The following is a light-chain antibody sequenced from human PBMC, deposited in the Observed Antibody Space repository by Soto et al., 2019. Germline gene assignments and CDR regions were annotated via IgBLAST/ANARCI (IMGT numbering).Light chain of an antibody. Sequence: DIQMTQSPSSLSASVGDRVTITCRASQSISSYLNWYQQKPGEAPKLLIYAASSLQSGVPSRFSGSGSGTDFTLTISSLQPEDFATYYCQQSYSTPPWTFGQVTKVDVK. CDR3: QQSYSTPPWT. CDR2: AAS. J-gene: IGKJ1*01. V-gene: IGKV1-39*01. CDR1: QSISSY.